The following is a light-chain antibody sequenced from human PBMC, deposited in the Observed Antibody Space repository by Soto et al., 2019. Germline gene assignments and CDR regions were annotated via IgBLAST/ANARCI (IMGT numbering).Light chain of an antibody. V-gene: IGLV4-69*01. J-gene: IGLJ3*02. CDR2: VNSDGSH. Sequence: QLVLTQSPSASASLGASVKLTCTLSSGHSSYAIAWHQQQPEKGPRYLMKVNSDGSHTRGDGIPDRFSGSNSGAERYLTISSLQSEDEADYYCQTWGTGMVFGGGTKLTVL. CDR1: SGHSSYA. CDR3: QTWGTGMV.